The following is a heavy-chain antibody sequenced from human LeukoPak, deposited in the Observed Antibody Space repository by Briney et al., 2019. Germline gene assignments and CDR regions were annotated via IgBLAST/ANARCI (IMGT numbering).Heavy chain of an antibody. CDR2: ISYDGSNK. CDR1: GFTFSTYG. CDR3: AKVNSSGWSSPFDS. Sequence: GGSLRLSCAASGFTFSTYGMHWVRQAPGKGLEWVSVISYDGSNKYYADSVKGRFTISRDESRNTLYLQMNSLRAEDTAVYYCAKVNSSGWSSPFDSWGQRTLVTVSS. D-gene: IGHD6-19*01. V-gene: IGHV3-30*18. J-gene: IGHJ4*02.